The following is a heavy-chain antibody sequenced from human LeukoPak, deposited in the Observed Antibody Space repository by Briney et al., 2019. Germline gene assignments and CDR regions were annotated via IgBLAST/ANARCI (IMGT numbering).Heavy chain of an antibody. CDR3: ARAGVWLPAV. D-gene: IGHD3-9*01. V-gene: IGHV4-4*02. Sequence: SGTLSLTCAVSGASISSDKWWSWVRQPPGKGLEWIGEINHSGNTNYSPSLESRVTTSTDKSKNEFSLRLTSVTAADTAVYYCARAGVWLPAVWGQGTLVTVSS. CDR1: GASISSDKW. J-gene: IGHJ4*02. CDR2: INHSGNT.